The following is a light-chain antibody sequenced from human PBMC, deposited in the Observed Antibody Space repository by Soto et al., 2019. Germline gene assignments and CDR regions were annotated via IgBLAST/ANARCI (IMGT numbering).Light chain of an antibody. CDR1: QGIRRY. J-gene: IGKJ3*01. V-gene: IGKV1-39*01. CDR2: AAS. Sequence: DIQMTQAPSSLSASVGDRVTITCRASQGIRRYVNWYQQKQRKAPRLLIFAASSLQGGVPSRFGGSGSGTDFTLTISSLQPEDFATYYCQHTYNTPFTFGPGTKVDIK. CDR3: QHTYNTPFT.